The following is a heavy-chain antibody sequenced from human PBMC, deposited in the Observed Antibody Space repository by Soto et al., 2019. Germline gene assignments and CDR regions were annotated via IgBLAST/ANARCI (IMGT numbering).Heavy chain of an antibody. Sequence: EVQLVESGGGLVKPGGSLRLSCAASGFTFTSYTMNWVRQAPGKGLEWVSSISSSSNYIYYADSVKGRFTISRDNAKNSLYLQITSLRAEDTAVYYCARERNYYEISGYHSTEGAHWGQGTLVTVSS. J-gene: IGHJ4*02. CDR2: ISSSSNYI. V-gene: IGHV3-21*01. D-gene: IGHD3-22*01. CDR3: ARERNYYEISGYHSTEGAH. CDR1: GFTFTSYT.